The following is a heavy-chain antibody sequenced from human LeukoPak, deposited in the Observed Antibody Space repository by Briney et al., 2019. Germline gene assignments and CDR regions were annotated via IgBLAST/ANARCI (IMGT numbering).Heavy chain of an antibody. CDR1: GYTFTSYY. CDR2: INPSGGST. CDR3: ARGHSSGWSR. D-gene: IGHD6-19*01. V-gene: IGHV1-46*01. Sequence: GASVKVSCKASGYTFTSYYMHWVRQAPGQGLEWMGIINPSGGSTSYAQKFQGRVIMTRDTSTNTVYMELSSLRCEDTAVYYCARGHSSGWSRWGQGTLVTVSS. J-gene: IGHJ4*02.